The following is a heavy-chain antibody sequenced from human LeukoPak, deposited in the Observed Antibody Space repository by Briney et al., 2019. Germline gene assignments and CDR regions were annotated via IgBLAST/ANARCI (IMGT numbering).Heavy chain of an antibody. CDR2: IYYSGST. J-gene: IGHJ5*02. CDR3: ARAYGSGSYYWFDP. V-gene: IGHV4-59*01. D-gene: IGHD3-10*01. Sequence: SETLSLTCTVSGGSISSYYWSWIRQPPGKGLEWIGYIYYSGSTNYNPSLKSRVTISVDTSKNQFSLKLSSVTAADTAVYYCARAYGSGSYYWFDPWAREPWSPSPQ. CDR1: GGSISSYY.